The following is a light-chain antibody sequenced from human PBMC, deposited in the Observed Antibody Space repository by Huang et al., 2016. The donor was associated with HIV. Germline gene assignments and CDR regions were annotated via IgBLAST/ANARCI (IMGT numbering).Light chain of an antibody. CDR2: DAS. Sequence: DIQMTQSPSSLSASVGDRVSITCRASQGISVSLAWYQQKPGESPKLLVHDASSLKSGVPSRFSGSGSGTDFTLTISSLQPEDFATYYCQQHYSSRYTFGQGTKLEIQ. CDR3: QQHYSSRYT. V-gene: IGKV1-NL1*01. CDR1: QGISVS. J-gene: IGKJ2*01.